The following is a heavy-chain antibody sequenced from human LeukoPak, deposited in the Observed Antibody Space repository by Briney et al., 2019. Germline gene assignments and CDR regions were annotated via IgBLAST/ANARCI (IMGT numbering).Heavy chain of an antibody. CDR3: ARVPDFWSGYYVDH. CDR1: GLNLSNYG. Sequence: PGGSLRLSCVVSGLNLSNYGMNWVRQAPGKGLEWASSISRSSIHIYYGDSVKGRFTISRDNAKNSLYLQMNSLRAEDTAVYYCARVPDFWSGYYVDHWGQGTLVTVSS. D-gene: IGHD3-3*01. CDR2: ISRSSIHI. V-gene: IGHV3-21*01. J-gene: IGHJ4*02.